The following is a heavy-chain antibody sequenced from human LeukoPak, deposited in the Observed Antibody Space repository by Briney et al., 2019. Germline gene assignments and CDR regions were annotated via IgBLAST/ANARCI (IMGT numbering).Heavy chain of an antibody. Sequence: SETLSLTCTVSGGSFSSGSYYWSWIRQPPGKGLEWIGYTYYSGSTNYNPSLKSRITLSVETSKNQFSLKLSSVTAADTAVYYCASYYNTRWYYFDYWGQGTLVTVSS. CDR2: TYYSGST. D-gene: IGHD3-10*01. V-gene: IGHV4-61*01. J-gene: IGHJ4*02. CDR1: GGSFSSGSYY. CDR3: ASYYNTRWYYFDY.